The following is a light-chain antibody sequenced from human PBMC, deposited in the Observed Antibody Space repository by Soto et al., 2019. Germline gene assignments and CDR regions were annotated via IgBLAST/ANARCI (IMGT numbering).Light chain of an antibody. Sequence: QSVLTQPPSASGTPGQGVTISCSGSTSNIGSNYVYWYQQLPGTAPKLLIYRNNQRPSGVPDRFSGSKSGNTASLTISGLQAEDEADYYCSSYTSSSTPYVFGTGTKV. V-gene: IGLV1-47*01. CDR2: RNN. CDR1: TSNIGSNY. J-gene: IGLJ1*01. CDR3: SSYTSSSTPYV.